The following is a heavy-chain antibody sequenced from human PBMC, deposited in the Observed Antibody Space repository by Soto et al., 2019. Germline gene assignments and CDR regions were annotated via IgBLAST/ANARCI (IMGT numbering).Heavy chain of an antibody. D-gene: IGHD3-10*01. J-gene: IGHJ6*02. CDR1: GGSISSYY. Sequence: SETLSLTCTVSGGSISSYYWSWIRQPPGKGLEWIGYIYYSGSTNYNPSLKSRVTISVDTSKNQFSLKLSSVTAADTAVYYCARQGHEPFGVFLWDDYYYYGMDVWGQGTTVTVSS. CDR3: ARQGHEPFGVFLWDDYYYYGMDV. V-gene: IGHV4-59*08. CDR2: IYYSGST.